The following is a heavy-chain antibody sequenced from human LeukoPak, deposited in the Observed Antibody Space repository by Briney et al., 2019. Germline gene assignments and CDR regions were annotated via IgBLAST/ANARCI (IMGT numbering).Heavy chain of an antibody. CDR3: ARGGLLWFGELSIDY. Sequence: GGSLRLSCAASGFTFSSYWMHWVRQAPGKGLVWVSRINSDGSSTSYADSVKGRFTISRDNAKNTLYLQMNSLRAEDTAVYYCARGGLLWFGELSIDYWGQETLVTVSS. D-gene: IGHD3-10*01. CDR1: GFTFSSYW. V-gene: IGHV3-74*01. CDR2: INSDGSST. J-gene: IGHJ4*02.